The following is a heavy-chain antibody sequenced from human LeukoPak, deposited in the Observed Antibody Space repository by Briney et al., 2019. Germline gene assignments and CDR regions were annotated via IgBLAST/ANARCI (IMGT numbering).Heavy chain of an antibody. V-gene: IGHV3-21*01. CDR1: GFTFSSYS. D-gene: IGHD1-1*01. CDR3: ARDRGVQLESDFDY. J-gene: IGHJ4*02. Sequence: GGSLRLSCAASGFTFSSYSMNWVRQAPGKGLEWVSSISSSSSYIYYADSVKGRFTISRDNAKHSLYLQMNSLRAEDTAVYYCARDRGVQLESDFDYWGQGTLVTVSS. CDR2: ISSSSSYI.